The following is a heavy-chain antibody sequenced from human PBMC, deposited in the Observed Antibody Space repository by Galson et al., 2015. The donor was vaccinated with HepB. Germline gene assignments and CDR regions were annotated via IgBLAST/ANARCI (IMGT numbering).Heavy chain of an antibody. CDR3: ARHPAGEYYDFWSGFYHGYFDY. Sequence: SLRLSCAVSGLTFSNFAMTWVRQSPGKGLEWVSGICGGGTTTYYADSVKGRFTISRDNSKNTLYLQMNSLRAEDTAVYYCARHPAGEYYDFWSGFYHGYFDYWGQGILVTVSS. CDR2: ICGGGTTT. J-gene: IGHJ4*02. D-gene: IGHD3-3*01. CDR1: GLTFSNFA. V-gene: IGHV3-23*01.